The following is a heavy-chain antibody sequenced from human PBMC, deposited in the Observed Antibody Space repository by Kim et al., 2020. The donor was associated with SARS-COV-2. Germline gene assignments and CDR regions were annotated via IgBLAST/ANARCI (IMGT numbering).Heavy chain of an antibody. J-gene: IGHJ4*02. Sequence: YFAGSMKGRFTISRDNSKDTLYLQVSSLRAEDTAAYYCARNGYSYGYVGYSGQGTLVTVSA. CDR3: ARNGYSYGYVGY. D-gene: IGHD5-18*01. V-gene: IGHV3-53*05.